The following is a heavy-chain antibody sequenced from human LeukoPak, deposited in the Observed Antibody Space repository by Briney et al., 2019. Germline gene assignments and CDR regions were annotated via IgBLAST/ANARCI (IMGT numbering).Heavy chain of an antibody. CDR2: IYYSGST. CDR1: GGSISSSSYY. V-gene: IGHV4-39*07. J-gene: IGHJ5*02. D-gene: IGHD3-22*01. CDR3: ASSDPVHYDSSGYYL. Sequence: SETLSLTCTVSGGSISSSSYYWGWIRQPPGKGLEWIGSIYYSGSTYYNPSLKSRVTISVDTSKNQFSLKLSSVTAADTAVYYCASSDPVHYDSSGYYLWGQGTLVTVSS.